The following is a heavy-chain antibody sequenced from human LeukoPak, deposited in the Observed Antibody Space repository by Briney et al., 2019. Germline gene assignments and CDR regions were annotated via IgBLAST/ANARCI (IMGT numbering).Heavy chain of an antibody. CDR1: GFTFSSYA. Sequence: GGSLRLSCAASGFTFSSYAMSWVRQAPGKGLEWVSAISGSGGSTYYADSVKGRFTISRDNSKNTLYLQMNSLRAEDTAVYYCAKDDYRTHGPDIAVVPAATTFDYWGQGTLVTVSS. CDR3: AKDDYRTHGPDIAVVPAATTFDY. D-gene: IGHD2-2*01. J-gene: IGHJ4*02. CDR2: ISGSGGST. V-gene: IGHV3-23*01.